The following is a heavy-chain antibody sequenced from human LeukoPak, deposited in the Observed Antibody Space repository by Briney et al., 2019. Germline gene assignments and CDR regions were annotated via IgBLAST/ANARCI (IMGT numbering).Heavy chain of an antibody. D-gene: IGHD3-9*01. CDR3: ARDHDWAFDY. CDR2: IRSSDNTI. CDR1: GFTFSAYS. Sequence: GGSLRLSCAASGFTFSAYSMNWVRQPPGKGLEWISYIRSSDNTIFYADSVKGRFTISTDNAKNSLFLQMNSLRDEDTAVYYCARDHDWAFDYWGQGTLVAVSS. J-gene: IGHJ4*02. V-gene: IGHV3-48*02.